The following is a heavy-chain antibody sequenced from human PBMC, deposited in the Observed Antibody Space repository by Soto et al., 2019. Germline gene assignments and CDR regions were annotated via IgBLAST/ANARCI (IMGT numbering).Heavy chain of an antibody. D-gene: IGHD3-3*01. CDR3: ARDHNDFWSSGFDP. Sequence: SETLSLTCGVPGGPINTDYWWSWVRKAPGKALEWIGEVHHSGTTTYIQSLKTRITMSVDTSKNHFSRQLRSVTAADTAVYYCARDHNDFWSSGFDPWGQGTLVTVSS. CDR2: VHHSGTT. J-gene: IGHJ5*02. CDR1: GGPINTDYW. V-gene: IGHV4-4*02.